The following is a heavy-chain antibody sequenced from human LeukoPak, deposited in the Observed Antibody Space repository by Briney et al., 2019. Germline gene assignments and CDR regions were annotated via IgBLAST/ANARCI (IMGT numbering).Heavy chain of an antibody. CDR3: ARDEPTEGSYGPFDY. V-gene: IGHV3-23*01. D-gene: IGHD4-17*01. CDR2: ISGSGGST. Sequence: PGGSLRLSCAASGFTFSSFAMSCVRQAPGKGLEWVSAISGSGGSTYYADPVKGRFTSSRDNSKITLYLQMNSLRAEDTAVYFCARDEPTEGSYGPFDYWGQGTLVTVSS. J-gene: IGHJ4*02. CDR1: GFTFSSFA.